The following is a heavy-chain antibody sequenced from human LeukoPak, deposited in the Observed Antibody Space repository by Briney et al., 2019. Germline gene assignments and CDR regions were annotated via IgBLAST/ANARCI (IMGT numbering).Heavy chain of an antibody. D-gene: IGHD4-17*01. CDR2: ILSTGTT. CDR3: ATVKYDCGDPVGWFDP. V-gene: IGHV3-23*01. Sequence: PPGRSLRLSCAASGFPFSASAMTWVRQAPGKGLEWVSHILSTGTTYYADSMRGRFTISRDNSKNTLYLLMTSLRADDTAVYYCATVKYDCGDPVGWFDPWGQGTLVTVSS. J-gene: IGHJ5*02. CDR1: GFPFSASA.